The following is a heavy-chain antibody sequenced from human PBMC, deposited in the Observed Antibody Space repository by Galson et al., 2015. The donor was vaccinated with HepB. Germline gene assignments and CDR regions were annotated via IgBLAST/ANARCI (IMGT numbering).Heavy chain of an antibody. J-gene: IGHJ6*02. CDR3: ARQDYYGSGEQSYYYYGMDV. V-gene: IGHV5-51*01. D-gene: IGHD3-10*01. CDR2: IYPGDSDT. Sequence: QSGAEVKKPGESLKISCKGSGYSFTSYWIGGVRQMPGKGLEWMGIIYPGDSDTRYSPSFQGQVTISADKSISTAYLQWSSLKASDTAMYYCARQDYYGSGEQSYYYYGMDVWGQGTTVTVSS. CDR1: GYSFTSYW.